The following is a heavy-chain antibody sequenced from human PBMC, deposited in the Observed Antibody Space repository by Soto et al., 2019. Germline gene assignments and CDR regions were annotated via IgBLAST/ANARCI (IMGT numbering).Heavy chain of an antibody. D-gene: IGHD6-13*01. Sequence: QVQLQESGPGLVKPSETLSLTCTVSGGSISSYYWSWIRQPPGKGLEWIGYIYYSGSTNYNPSLTSRITISVDTSKNQFSLKLSSVTAADTAVYYCARAGEIVAGSSSWYYFDYWGQGMLVTVSS. CDR2: IYYSGST. V-gene: IGHV4-59*01. CDR1: GGSISSYY. CDR3: ARAGEIVAGSSSWYYFDY. J-gene: IGHJ4*02.